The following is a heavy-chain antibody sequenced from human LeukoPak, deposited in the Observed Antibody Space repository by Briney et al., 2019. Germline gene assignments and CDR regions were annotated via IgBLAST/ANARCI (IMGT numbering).Heavy chain of an antibody. V-gene: IGHV3-30*02. Sequence: AGGSLGLSCAASGFTFSSCGMHWVRQAPGKGLEWVAFIRLDGSNKYYADSVKGRFTISRDNSKNTLYLQMNSLRAEDTSVYYCAKGVTYSFDYWGQGTLVTVSS. CDR3: AKGVTYSFDY. CDR1: GFTFSSCG. J-gene: IGHJ4*02. CDR2: IRLDGSNK. D-gene: IGHD4-11*01.